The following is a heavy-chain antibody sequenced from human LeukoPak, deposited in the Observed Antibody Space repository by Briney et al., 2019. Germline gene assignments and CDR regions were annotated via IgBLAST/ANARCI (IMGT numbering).Heavy chain of an antibody. Sequence: GASVKVSCKASGYTFTGHYMHWVRQAPGQGLEWMGWINPNSGGTNYAQKFQGRVTMTRDTSISTAYMELSRLRSDDTAVYYCARSRGIVVVPAAIRTAFDIWGQGTMVTVSS. J-gene: IGHJ3*02. V-gene: IGHV1-2*02. CDR2: INPNSGGT. D-gene: IGHD2-2*02. CDR3: ARSRGIVVVPAAIRTAFDI. CDR1: GYTFTGHY.